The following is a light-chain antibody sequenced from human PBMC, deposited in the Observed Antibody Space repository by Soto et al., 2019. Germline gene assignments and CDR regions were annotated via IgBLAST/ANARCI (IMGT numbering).Light chain of an antibody. CDR2: GKS. CDR1: QNVGIN. J-gene: IGKJ2*01. Sequence: EIVVTQSPATLSVSPGDRATLSCTASQNVGINLAWYQQKPGRTPRLLIYGKSTRATGIPARFSGIGSGTEFTLAISSLQSEDFALYYCLQYNDWPYTFGQGTKLEIK. CDR3: LQYNDWPYT. V-gene: IGKV3-15*01.